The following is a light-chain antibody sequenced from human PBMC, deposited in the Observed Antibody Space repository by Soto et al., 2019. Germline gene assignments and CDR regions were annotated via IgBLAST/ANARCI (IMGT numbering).Light chain of an antibody. J-gene: IGLJ3*02. CDR3: RAWDDTLNGWV. V-gene: IGLV1-44*01. CDR1: TSKIGSNT. Sequence: VLTQPPSASGTPGQTVTISCSGGTSKIGSNTINWYQHLPGMAPKLLIYSNNQRPSGVPDRFSGSKSGTSASLAISRLQSEDEADFYCRAWDDTLNGWVFGGGTKVTVL. CDR2: SNN.